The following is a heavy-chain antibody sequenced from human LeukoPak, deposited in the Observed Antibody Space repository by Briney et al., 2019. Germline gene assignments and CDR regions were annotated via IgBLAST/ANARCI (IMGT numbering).Heavy chain of an antibody. CDR2: IYSGGTT. CDR1: GFTVSTNY. V-gene: IGHV3-53*01. J-gene: IGHJ4*02. CDR3: ARGNY. Sequence: GSLRLSCVASGFTVSTNYMTRVRQAPGKGLEWVSVIYSGGTTYYADSVKGRFTISRDNSKNTLYLQMNNLRADDTAVYYCARGNYWGQGTLVTVSS.